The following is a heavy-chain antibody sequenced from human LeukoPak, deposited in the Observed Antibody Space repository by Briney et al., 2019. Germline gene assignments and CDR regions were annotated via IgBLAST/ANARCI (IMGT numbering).Heavy chain of an antibody. CDR3: ARVPTRAAAGSKGAFDI. V-gene: IGHV4-59*01. CDR2: IYYSGST. D-gene: IGHD6-13*01. CDR1: AGSISSYY. Sequence: SETLSLTCTVSAGSISSYYWSWIRQPPGKGLEWIGYIYYSGSTYYNTALKSRVTISVDTSKNQFSLKLSSVTAADWAMYYCARVPTRAAAGSKGAFDIWGQGTMVTVSS. J-gene: IGHJ3*02.